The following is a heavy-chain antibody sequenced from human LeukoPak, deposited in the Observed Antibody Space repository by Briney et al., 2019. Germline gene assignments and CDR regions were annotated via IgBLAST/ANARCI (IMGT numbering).Heavy chain of an antibody. CDR3: ARDRYRQLAKGTLDS. D-gene: IGHD3-16*02. V-gene: IGHV1-69*04. J-gene: IGHJ4*02. Sequence: GASVKVSCKASGGTFNNYAISWVRQAPGQGLEWMGRIIPTLGIANYAQIFQGRVTITADKSTSTAYMEISGLGSEDSAIFYCARDRYRQLAKGTLDSWGQGTLVSVSS. CDR1: GGTFNNYA. CDR2: IIPTLGIA.